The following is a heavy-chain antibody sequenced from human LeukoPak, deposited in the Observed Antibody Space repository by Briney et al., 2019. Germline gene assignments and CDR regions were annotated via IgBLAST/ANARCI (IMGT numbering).Heavy chain of an antibody. J-gene: IGHJ5*02. V-gene: IGHV1-24*01. Sequence: ASVKVSCKVSGYTLTELSMHWVRQAPGKGLEWMGGFDPEDGETIYAQKFQGRVTMTEDTSTDTAYMELSRLRSEDTAVYYCATKSAGHQVGAIWFDPWGQGTLVTVSS. D-gene: IGHD1-26*01. CDR3: ATKSAGHQVGAIWFDP. CDR2: FDPEDGET. CDR1: GYTLTELS.